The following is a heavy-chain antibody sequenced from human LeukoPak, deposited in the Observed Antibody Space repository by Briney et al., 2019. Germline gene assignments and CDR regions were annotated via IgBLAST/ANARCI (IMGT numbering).Heavy chain of an antibody. D-gene: IGHD3-3*01. Sequence: GGSLRLSCAASGFTFSSYSMNWVRQAPGKGLEWVSYISSSSSTIYYADSVKGRFTISRDNAKNSLYLQMNSLRAEDTAVYYCARVGGYDPYYYYMDVWGKGTTVTVPS. CDR3: ARVGGYDPYYYYMDV. CDR2: ISSSSSTI. CDR1: GFTFSSYS. V-gene: IGHV3-48*01. J-gene: IGHJ6*03.